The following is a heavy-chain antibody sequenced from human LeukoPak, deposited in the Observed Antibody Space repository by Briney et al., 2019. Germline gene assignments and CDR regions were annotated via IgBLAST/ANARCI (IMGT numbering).Heavy chain of an antibody. J-gene: IGHJ4*02. CDR2: IYYSGST. D-gene: IGHD1-26*01. CDR3: ARAWKWELLLRFDY. CDR1: GGSISSSSYY. V-gene: IGHV4-39*07. Sequence: SETLSLTCTVSGGSISSSSYYWGWIRQPPGKGLEWIGSIYYSGSTYYNPSLKSRVTISVDTSKNQFSLKLSSVTAADTAVYYCARAWKWELLLRFDYWGQGTLVTVSS.